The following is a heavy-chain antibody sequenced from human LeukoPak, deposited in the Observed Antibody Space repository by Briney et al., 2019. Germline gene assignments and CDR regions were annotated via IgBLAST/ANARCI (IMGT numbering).Heavy chain of an antibody. J-gene: IGHJ4*02. CDR2: VHSSGST. D-gene: IGHD3-9*01. CDR3: ARLAPGNYDILTGDPKVVFDY. CDR1: GGSISSFF. V-gene: IGHV4-59*01. Sequence: PSETLSLTCTVSGGSISSFFWSWIRQPPGKGLEWTGYVHSSGSTKYNPSLKSRLIISVDMSKNQFSLKLRSVSVADTAAYYCARLAPGNYDILTGDPKVVFDYWGQGALVTVSS.